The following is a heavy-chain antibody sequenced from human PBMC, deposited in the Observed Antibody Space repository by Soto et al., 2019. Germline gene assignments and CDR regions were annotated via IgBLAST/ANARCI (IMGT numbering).Heavy chain of an antibody. CDR1: GGTFSSYA. D-gene: IGHD5-18*01. J-gene: IGHJ2*01. CDR3: ARGGYSYGRYWYFDL. CDR2: IIPIFGTA. Sequence: VKVSCKASGGTFSSYAISWVRQAPGQGLEWMGGIIPIFGTANYAQKFQGRVTITADESTSTAYMELSSLRSEDTAVYYCARGGYSYGRYWYFDLWGRGTLVTVSS. V-gene: IGHV1-69*13.